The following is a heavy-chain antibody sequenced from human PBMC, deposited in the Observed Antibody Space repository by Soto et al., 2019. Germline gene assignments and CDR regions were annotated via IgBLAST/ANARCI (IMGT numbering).Heavy chain of an antibody. V-gene: IGHV3-33*01. CDR3: ARLGGSGSYTVDY. Sequence: QVQLVESGGGVVQPGRSLRLSCAASGFNFRSYGIHWVRQAPGKGLVWVALIWYDGNNKYYADSVKGRFTISRDNSENIAYLQVYSLRVEDTAVYYCARLGGSGSYTVDYWGQGTLVTVSS. J-gene: IGHJ4*02. CDR1: GFNFRSYG. D-gene: IGHD3-10*01. CDR2: IWYDGNNK.